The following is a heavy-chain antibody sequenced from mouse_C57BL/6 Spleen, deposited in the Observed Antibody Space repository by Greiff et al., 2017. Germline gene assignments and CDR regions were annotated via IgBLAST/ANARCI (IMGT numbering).Heavy chain of an antibody. CDR3: ARGGDEGYFDV. CDR2: IYPGDGDT. V-gene: IGHV1-80*01. Sequence: VQLQQSGAELVKPGASVKISCKASGYAFSSYWMNWVKQRPGKGLEWIGQIYPGDGDTNYNGKFKGKATLTAAKSSSTAYMQLSSLTSEDSAVYFGARGGDEGYFDVWGTGTTVTVSS. D-gene: IGHD3-3*01. J-gene: IGHJ1*03. CDR1: GYAFSSYW.